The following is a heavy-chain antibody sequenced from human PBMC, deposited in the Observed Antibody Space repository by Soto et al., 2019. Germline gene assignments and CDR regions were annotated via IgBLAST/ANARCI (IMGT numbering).Heavy chain of an antibody. CDR1: GFTFSSYG. V-gene: IGHV3-30*18. CDR3: AKDAQGIAAAVGWFDP. CDR2: ISYDGSNK. J-gene: IGHJ5*02. Sequence: ESGGGVVQPGRSLRLSCAASGFTFSSYGMHWVRQAPGKGLEWVAVISYDGSNKYYADSVKGRFTISRDNSKNTLYLQMNSLRAEDTAVYYCAKDAQGIAAAVGWFDPWGQGTLVTVSS. D-gene: IGHD6-13*01.